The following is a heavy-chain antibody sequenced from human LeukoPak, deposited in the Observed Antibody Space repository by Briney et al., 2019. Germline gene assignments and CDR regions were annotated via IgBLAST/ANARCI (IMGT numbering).Heavy chain of an antibody. V-gene: IGHV3-33*08. CDR3: ARDRSRYVDY. CDR1: GFTFSDYY. Sequence: GGSLRLSCAASGFTFSDYYMSWIRQAPGKGLEWVAVIYYDASDKLYADSVRGRFTISRDNSKNMLYLQMNSLRVDDTAVYYCARDRSRYVDYWGQGTLVTVSS. D-gene: IGHD2-2*01. J-gene: IGHJ4*02. CDR2: IYYDASDK.